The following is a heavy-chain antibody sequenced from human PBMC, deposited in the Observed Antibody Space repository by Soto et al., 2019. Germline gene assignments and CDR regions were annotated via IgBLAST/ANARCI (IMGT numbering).Heavy chain of an antibody. CDR1: GGSISSGGYS. V-gene: IGHV4-30-2*01. J-gene: IGHJ5*02. CDR2: IYHSGST. D-gene: IGHD2-2*01. Sequence: QLQLQESGSGLVKPSQTLSLTCGVSGGSISSGGYSWSWIRQPPVKGLERIGYIYHSGSTYYNPSRKSRVTISVVRSKNQISLKLSSVTASDTAVYYCASGRVVVPAATTHYWFDPRGQGTLVTVSS. CDR3: ASGRVVVPAATTHYWFDP.